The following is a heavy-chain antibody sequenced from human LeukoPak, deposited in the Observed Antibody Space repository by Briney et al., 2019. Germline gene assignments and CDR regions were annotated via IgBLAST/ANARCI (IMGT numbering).Heavy chain of an antibody. J-gene: IGHJ4*02. CDR1: GYAFTGYY. CDR2: INPNSGGT. CDR3: AREYSSSGYYFDY. V-gene: IGHV1-2*02. Sequence: ASVKVSCKASGYAFTGYYMHWVRQAPGQGLEWMGWINPNSGGTNYAQKFQGRVTITADKSTSTAYMELSSLRSEDTAVYYCAREYSSSGYYFDYWGQGTLVTVSS. D-gene: IGHD6-6*01.